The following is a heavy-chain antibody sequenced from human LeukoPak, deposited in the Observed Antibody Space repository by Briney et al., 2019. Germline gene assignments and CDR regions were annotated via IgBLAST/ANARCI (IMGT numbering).Heavy chain of an antibody. D-gene: IGHD1-26*01. Sequence: GGSLRLSCAASGFTFSSYSMNWVRQAPGKGLEWVSSISSSSSYIYYADSVKGRFTISRDNARNSLYLQMNSLRAEDTAVYYCARDSVGAIDYWGQGTLVTVSS. CDR1: GFTFSSYS. CDR3: ARDSVGAIDY. CDR2: ISSSSSYI. V-gene: IGHV3-21*01. J-gene: IGHJ4*02.